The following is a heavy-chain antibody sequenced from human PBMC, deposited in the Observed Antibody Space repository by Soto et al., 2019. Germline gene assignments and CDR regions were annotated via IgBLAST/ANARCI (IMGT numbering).Heavy chain of an antibody. CDR2: IYYSGNT. CDR3: ARQGYTGNRYFDY. D-gene: IGHD6-13*01. Sequence: PSEALSLTCTVSGGPISSNSYYWGWIRQPPGKGLEWIGSIYYSGNTYYNPSLKSRVTISVDTSKNQFSLKLSSVTAADTAVYYCARQGYTGNRYFDYWGQGTLVTVSS. J-gene: IGHJ4*02. CDR1: GGPISSNSYY. V-gene: IGHV4-39*01.